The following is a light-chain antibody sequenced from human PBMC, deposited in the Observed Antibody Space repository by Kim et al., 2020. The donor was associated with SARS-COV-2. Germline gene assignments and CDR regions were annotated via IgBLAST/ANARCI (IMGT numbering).Light chain of an antibody. CDR3: PQAHDWPPGDT. J-gene: IGKJ2*01. CDR1: QSISNN. Sequence: DIVMTQSPPTLSVSPGERATLSCRASQSISNNLAWYQHKPGQPPRLLIYGASTRATGVPARFSGSGSGTDFTLTVSSLQSEDFAVFYCPQAHDWPPGDTFGQGTKLEI. CDR2: GAS. V-gene: IGKV3-15*01.